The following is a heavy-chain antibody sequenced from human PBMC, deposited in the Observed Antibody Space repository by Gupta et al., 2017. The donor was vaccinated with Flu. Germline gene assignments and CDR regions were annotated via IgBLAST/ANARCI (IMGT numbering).Heavy chain of an antibody. Sequence: QITLTESGPALVEPTQPLTLTCMFSGFSLSTYGVGVGCIRQPPGKALEWLAFAYWDDDNRYNPSLKNRLTVIKDTAKNQVVLIVTNMDPEDTATYYCAHRRVGPRAWNDGDFDYWGQGTRVTVSS. V-gene: IGHV2-5*02. CDR1: GFSLSTYGVG. CDR2: AYWDDDN. CDR3: AHRRVGPRAWNDGDFDY. J-gene: IGHJ4*02. D-gene: IGHD1-1*01.